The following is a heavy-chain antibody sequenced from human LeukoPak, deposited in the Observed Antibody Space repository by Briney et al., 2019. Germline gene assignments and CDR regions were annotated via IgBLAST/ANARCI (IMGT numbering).Heavy chain of an antibody. J-gene: IGHJ3*02. D-gene: IGHD6-19*01. Sequence: PSETLSLTCTVSGGSISSYYWSWIRQPPGKGLEWIGYIYYSGSTNYNPSLKSRVTISVDTSKNQFSLKLSSVTAADTAVYYCARPLLNSSGWSGAFDIWGRGTMVTVSS. V-gene: IGHV4-59*08. CDR2: IYYSGST. CDR1: GGSISSYY. CDR3: ARPLLNSSGWSGAFDI.